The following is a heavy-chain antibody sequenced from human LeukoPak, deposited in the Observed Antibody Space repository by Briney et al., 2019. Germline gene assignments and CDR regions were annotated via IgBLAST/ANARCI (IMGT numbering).Heavy chain of an antibody. CDR1: GGTFSSYA. D-gene: IGHD2-2*01. CDR2: IIPIFGTA. J-gene: IGHJ4*02. CDR3: ASSSPLSSSPFDY. Sequence: ASVKVSCKASGGTFSSYAISWVRQAPGQGLEWMGGIIPIFGTANYAQKFQGRVTITAGESTSTAYMELSSLRSEDTAVYYCASSSPLSSSPFDYWGQGTLVTVSS. V-gene: IGHV1-69*01.